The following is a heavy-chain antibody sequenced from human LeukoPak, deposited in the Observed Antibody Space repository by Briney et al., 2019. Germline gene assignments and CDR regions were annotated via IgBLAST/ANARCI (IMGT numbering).Heavy chain of an antibody. D-gene: IGHD3-22*01. V-gene: IGHV3-9*01. CDR3: AKDMRYYDSSGPFDY. CDR2: ISWNSGSI. J-gene: IGHJ4*02. CDR1: GFTFDDYA. Sequence: GRSLRLSCAASGFTFDDYAMHWVRQAPGKGLEWVSGISWNSGSIGYADSVKGRFTISRDNAKNSLYLQMNSLRAEDTALYYCAKDMRYYDSSGPFDYWGQGTLVTVSS.